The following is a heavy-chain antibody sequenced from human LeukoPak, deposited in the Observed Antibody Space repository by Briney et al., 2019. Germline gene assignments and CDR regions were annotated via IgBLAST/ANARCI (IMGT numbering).Heavy chain of an antibody. CDR1: GYTFTSYW. J-gene: IGHJ4*02. CDR2: IYRGDSDT. V-gene: IGHV5-51*01. Sequence: GESLKISCKGSGYTFTSYWIGWGRQMPGQGLEWMGIIYRGDSDTRYSPSFQGQVTISADKSISTAYLQWSSLKASDTAMYYCARNPFPASYGDGDYWGQGTLVTVSS. CDR3: ARNPFPASYGDGDY. D-gene: IGHD4-17*01.